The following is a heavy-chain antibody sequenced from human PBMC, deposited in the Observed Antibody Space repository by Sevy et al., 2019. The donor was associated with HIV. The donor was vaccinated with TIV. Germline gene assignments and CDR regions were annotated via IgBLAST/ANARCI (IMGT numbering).Heavy chain of an antibody. V-gene: IGHV4-4*07. CDR3: ARDRLDSGGYNWFDP. Sequence: SETLSLTCTVSGGSISSYYWSWIRQPAGKGLEWIGGIYTSGSTNYNPSLKSRVTMSVDTSKNKYSLKLRSVTAAATAVYYCARDRLDSGGYNWFDPWGQGTLVTVSS. D-gene: IGHD3-22*01. CDR1: GGSISSYY. J-gene: IGHJ5*02. CDR2: IYTSGST.